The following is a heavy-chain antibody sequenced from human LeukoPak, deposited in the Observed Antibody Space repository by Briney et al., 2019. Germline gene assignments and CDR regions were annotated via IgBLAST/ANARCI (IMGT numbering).Heavy chain of an antibody. CDR1: GYSFTDYY. CDR3: ARADRLHGGPYLIGP. J-gene: IGHJ5*02. CDR2: INPNSGGT. D-gene: IGHD2-21*01. Sequence: ASVKVSCKTSGYSFTDYYMHWVRQAPGQGLEWMGWINPNSGGTRSAQKFQGRVTMTRDTSITTVYMEVSWLTSDDTAIYYCARADRLHGGPYLIGPWGQGTLVTVSS. V-gene: IGHV1-2*02.